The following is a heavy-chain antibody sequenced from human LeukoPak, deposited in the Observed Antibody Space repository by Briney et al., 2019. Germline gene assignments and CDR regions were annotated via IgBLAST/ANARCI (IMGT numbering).Heavy chain of an antibody. CDR1: GGSISSSSYY. J-gene: IGHJ6*03. V-gene: IGHV4-39*01. Sequence: SETLSLTCTVSGGSISSSSYYWGWIRQPPGKGLEWIGTIYYSGSTYYKPSLKSRVTISVDTSKNQFSLRLSSVTAADTAVYYCARHTRKRLRALGVVYYYYMDVWGKGTTVTISS. CDR3: ARHTRKRLRALGVVYYYYMDV. CDR2: IYYSGST. D-gene: IGHD6-25*01.